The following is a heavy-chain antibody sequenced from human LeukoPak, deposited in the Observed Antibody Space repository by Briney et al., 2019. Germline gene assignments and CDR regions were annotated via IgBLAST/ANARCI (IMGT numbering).Heavy chain of an antibody. D-gene: IGHD2-8*01. Sequence: PSQTLSLTCTVSGGSISSDDYYWNWIRQPAGKELEWIGRIYTSGSTNYNPSLKSRVTISIDTSKNQFSLKLSSVTAADTAVYYCARDRRYCSNGICSYYYMDVWGKGITVTVSS. CDR3: ARDRRYCSNGICSYYYMDV. CDR1: GGSISSDDYY. J-gene: IGHJ6*03. V-gene: IGHV4-61*02. CDR2: IYTSGST.